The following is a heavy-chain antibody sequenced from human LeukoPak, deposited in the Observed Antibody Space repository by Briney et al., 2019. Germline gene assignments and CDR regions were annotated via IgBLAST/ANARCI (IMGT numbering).Heavy chain of an antibody. CDR1: GYTFTSYY. V-gene: IGHV1-2*02. J-gene: IGHJ6*02. CDR2: INPNSGGT. CDR3: ARAGSAMDTPYYYYGMDV. Sequence: GASVKVSCKASGYTFTSYYMHWVRQAPGQGLAWMGWINPNSGGTNYAQKFQGRVTMTRDTSISTAYMELSRLRSDDTAVYYCARAGSAMDTPYYYYGMDVWGQGTTVTVSS. D-gene: IGHD5-18*01.